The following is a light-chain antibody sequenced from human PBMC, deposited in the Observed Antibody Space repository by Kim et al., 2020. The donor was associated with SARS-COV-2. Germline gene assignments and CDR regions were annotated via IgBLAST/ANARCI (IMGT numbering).Light chain of an antibody. V-gene: IGKV1-39*01. J-gene: IGKJ1*01. CDR1: QSISSY. CDR3: QQSYSTPPWT. Sequence: ASVGDRVTITCRASQSISSYLNWYQQKPGKAPKLLIYAASSLQSGVPSRFSGSGSGTDFTLTISSLQPEDFATYYCQQSYSTPPWTFGQGTKVDIK. CDR2: AAS.